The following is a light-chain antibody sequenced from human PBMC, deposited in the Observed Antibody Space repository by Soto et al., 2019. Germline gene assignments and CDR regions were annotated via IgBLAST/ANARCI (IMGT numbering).Light chain of an antibody. J-gene: IGLJ1*01. V-gene: IGLV2-14*01. Sequence: QPASVSGSPGQSITISCTGTSSDVGGYNYVSWYQQYPGKAPKLMIYDVSNRPSGVSNRFSGSKSGNTASLTISGLQAEDETDYYCSSYTSSSTYVFGTGTKVTVL. CDR3: SSYTSSSTYV. CDR2: DVS. CDR1: SSDVGGYNY.